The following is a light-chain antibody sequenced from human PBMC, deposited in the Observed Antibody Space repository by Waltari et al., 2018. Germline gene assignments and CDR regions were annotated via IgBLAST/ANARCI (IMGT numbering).Light chain of an antibody. Sequence: QSALTQPHSVSGSPAQSVTISCPGPSSGVGYYAAVSWYQQHAGKAPKVVIYDVNKRPSGVPDRFSGSKSGNTASLTISGLQADDEADYYCCSCAGTCIFIFFGGGTKLTVL. V-gene: IGLV2-11*01. CDR1: SSGVGYYAA. CDR2: DVN. J-gene: IGLJ2*01. CDR3: CSCAGTCIFIF.